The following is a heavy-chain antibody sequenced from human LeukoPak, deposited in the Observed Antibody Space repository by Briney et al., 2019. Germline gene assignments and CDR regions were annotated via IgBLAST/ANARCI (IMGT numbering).Heavy chain of an antibody. J-gene: IGHJ4*02. Sequence: GGSLRLSCAASGFPFCNYSMNRVRQAPGKGLEWVSSISSGSSYIYYADSVKGRFTISRDNAKNSLCLQMNSLRAEDTAVYYCARGRAGYNRVDNWGQGTLVTVSS. CDR2: ISSGSSYI. V-gene: IGHV3-21*01. D-gene: IGHD5-24*01. CDR1: GFPFCNYS. CDR3: ARGRAGYNRVDN.